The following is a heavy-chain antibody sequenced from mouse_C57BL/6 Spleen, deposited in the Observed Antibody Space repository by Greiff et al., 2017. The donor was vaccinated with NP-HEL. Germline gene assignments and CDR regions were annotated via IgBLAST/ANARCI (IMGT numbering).Heavy chain of an antibody. J-gene: IGHJ4*01. Sequence: VQLQQSGAELVMPGASVKLSCKASGYTFTSYWMHWVKQRPGQGLEWIGEIDPSDSYTNYNQKFKGKSTLTVDKSSSTAYMQLSSLTSEDSAVYYGASLNLTGRRALDYGVKEPQSPSPQ. CDR3: ASLNLTGRRALDY. V-gene: IGHV1-69*01. CDR1: GYTFTSYW. D-gene: IGHD4-1*01. CDR2: IDPSDSYT.